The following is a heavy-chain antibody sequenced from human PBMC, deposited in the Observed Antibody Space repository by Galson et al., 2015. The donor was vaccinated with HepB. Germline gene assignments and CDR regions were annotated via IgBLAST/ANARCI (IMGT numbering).Heavy chain of an antibody. V-gene: IGHV3-23*01. CDR2: ISGSGGST. Sequence: SLRLSCAASGFTFSSYAMSWVRQAPGKGLEWVSAISGSGGSTYYADSVKGRFTISRDNSKNTLYLQMNSLRAEDTAVYYCAKDGPRGRYNWRKEGAFDIWGQGTMVTVSS. CDR1: GFTFSSYA. D-gene: IGHD1-1*01. CDR3: AKDGPRGRYNWRKEGAFDI. J-gene: IGHJ3*02.